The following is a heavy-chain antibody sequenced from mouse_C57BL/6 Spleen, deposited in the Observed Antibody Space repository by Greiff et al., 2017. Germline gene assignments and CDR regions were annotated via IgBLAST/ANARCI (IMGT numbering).Heavy chain of an antibody. J-gene: IGHJ2*01. D-gene: IGHD4-1*01. CDR3: VREGFNWVDY. CDR2: IRSKSNNYAT. CDR1: GFSFNTYA. V-gene: IGHV10-1*01. Sequence: EVHLVESGGGLVQPKGSLKLSCAASGFSFNTYAMNWVRQAPGKGLEWVDRIRSKSNNYATDYADSVKDRFNISRDDSESMLYLQMNNLKTEDTAMYYCVREGFNWVDYWGQGTTLTVSS.